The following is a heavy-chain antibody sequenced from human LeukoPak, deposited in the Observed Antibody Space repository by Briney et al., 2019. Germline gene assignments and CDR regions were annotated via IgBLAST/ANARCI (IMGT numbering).Heavy chain of an antibody. CDR1: GFTFSSYA. Sequence: RGSLRLSCAASGFTFSSYAMSWVRQAPGKGLEWVSAISGSGGSTYYADSVKGRFTISRDNSKNTLYLQMNSLRAEDTAVYYCAKASNWNYAASPLDIWGQGTMVTVSS. V-gene: IGHV3-23*01. D-gene: IGHD1-7*01. CDR2: ISGSGGST. CDR3: AKASNWNYAASPLDI. J-gene: IGHJ3*02.